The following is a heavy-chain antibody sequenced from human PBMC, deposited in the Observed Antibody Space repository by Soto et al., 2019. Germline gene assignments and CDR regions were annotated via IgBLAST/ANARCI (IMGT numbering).Heavy chain of an antibody. CDR1: GGSFSGYY. J-gene: IGHJ3*02. V-gene: IGHV4-34*01. Sequence: SETLSLTCAVYGGSFSGYYWSWIRQPPGKGLEWIGEINHSGSTNYNPSLKSRVTISVDTSKNQFSLKLSSVTAADTAVYYCARLSVDTATVDAFDIWVQGTLVT. CDR2: INHSGST. CDR3: ARLSVDTATVDAFDI. D-gene: IGHD5-18*01.